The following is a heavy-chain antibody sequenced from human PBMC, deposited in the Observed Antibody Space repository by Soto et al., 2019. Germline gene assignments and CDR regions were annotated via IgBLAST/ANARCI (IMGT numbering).Heavy chain of an antibody. CDR2: ISGSGGTS. CDR1: GFNFRSYA. Sequence: GGSLRLSCAASGFNFRSYAMSWVRRAPGKGLEWVSAISGSGGTSYSADSVRGRFTIARHTFTNTLYLHLSSLRVEDTAEYFCAKGRGSSWTIDYWGHGTLVTVS. V-gene: IGHV3-23*01. D-gene: IGHD6-13*01. CDR3: AKGRGSSWTIDY. J-gene: IGHJ4*01.